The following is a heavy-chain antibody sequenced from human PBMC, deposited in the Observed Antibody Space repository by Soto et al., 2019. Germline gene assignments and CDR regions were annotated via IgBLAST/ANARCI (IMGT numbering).Heavy chain of an antibody. J-gene: IGHJ6*02. CDR1: GSTFTSYG. CDR2: ISGYNGST. V-gene: IGHV1-18*01. CDR3: GRGSSGDYAYYGMDV. D-gene: IGHD4-17*01. Sequence: QVQLVQSGAEVKKPGASVKVSCKASGSTFTSYGISLVRQAPGQGLEWMGWISGYNGSTNYAQKLQGRGTMTTDTSTRRAYMELRSLRSDDTAVYYCGRGSSGDYAYYGMDVWGQGTTVTVSS.